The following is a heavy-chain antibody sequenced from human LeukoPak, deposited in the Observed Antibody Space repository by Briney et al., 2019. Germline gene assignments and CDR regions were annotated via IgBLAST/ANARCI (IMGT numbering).Heavy chain of an antibody. CDR1: GFTFSSYA. J-gene: IGHJ4*02. CDR2: ISGSGGST. D-gene: IGHD2-21*01. Sequence: PGGSLRLSCAASGFTFSSYAMSWVRQAPGKGLEWVSAISGSGGSTYYADSVKGRFTISRNNSKNTLYLQMNSLRAEDTAVYYCAIKTILWWERDLNGWGQGTLVTVSS. V-gene: IGHV3-23*01. CDR3: AIKTILWWERDLNG.